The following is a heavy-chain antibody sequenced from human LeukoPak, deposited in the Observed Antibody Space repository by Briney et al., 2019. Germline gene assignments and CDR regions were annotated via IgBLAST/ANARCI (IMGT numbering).Heavy chain of an antibody. Sequence: PSETLSLTCNVSGGSISGYHWSWIRQPPGKGLEWLGYIYYSGSSNYNPSLKSRVTMSADTSKNQFSLKLSSVTAADTAVYYCARENFIAARRVFDYWGQGTLVTVSS. CDR3: ARENFIAARRVFDY. V-gene: IGHV4-59*01. CDR2: IYYSGSS. CDR1: GGSISGYH. J-gene: IGHJ4*02. D-gene: IGHD6-6*01.